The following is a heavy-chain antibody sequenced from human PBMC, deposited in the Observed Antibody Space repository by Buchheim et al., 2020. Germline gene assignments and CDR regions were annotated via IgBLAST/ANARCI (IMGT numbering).Heavy chain of an antibody. J-gene: IGHJ4*02. CDR2: ISGTSAYI. CDR3: ARALSLGAYGFDY. CDR1: GFTFSNYN. V-gene: IGHV3-21*01. Sequence: EVQLLESGGGLVQPGGSLRLSCAASGFTFSNYNVNWVRQAPGKGLEWVSSISGTSAYIYYADSVEGRFTISRDNAKNSLFLQMNSLRADDAAVYYCARALSLGAYGFDYWGQGTL. D-gene: IGHD3-10*01.